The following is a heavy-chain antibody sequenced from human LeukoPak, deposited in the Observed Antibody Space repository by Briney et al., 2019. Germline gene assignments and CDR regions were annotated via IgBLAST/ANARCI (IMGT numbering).Heavy chain of an antibody. CDR3: APRDYYDSSGYSSGY. J-gene: IGHJ4*01. Sequence: PSETLSLTCAVYGGSFSGYYWSWIRQPPGKGLEWIGEINHSGSTNYNPSLKSRVTISVDTSKNQFSLKLSSVTAADTAVYYCAPRDYYDSSGYSSGYWGQEPWSPSPQ. CDR2: INHSGST. CDR1: GGSFSGYY. D-gene: IGHD3-22*01. V-gene: IGHV4-34*01.